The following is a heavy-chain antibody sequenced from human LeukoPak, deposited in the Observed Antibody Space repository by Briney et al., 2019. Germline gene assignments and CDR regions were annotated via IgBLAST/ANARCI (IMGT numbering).Heavy chain of an antibody. CDR1: GCSISNYY. Sequence: SETLSLTCTVSGCSISNYYWSWIRQPPGKGLEWIGYIYYSGTTNYNPSLKSRVTISVDTSKNQFSLKLSSVTAADTAVYYCAAGRSTGGWSYYFDYWGQGTLVTVSS. V-gene: IGHV4-59*01. CDR2: IYYSGTT. CDR3: AAGRSTGGWSYYFDY. D-gene: IGHD2-8*02. J-gene: IGHJ4*02.